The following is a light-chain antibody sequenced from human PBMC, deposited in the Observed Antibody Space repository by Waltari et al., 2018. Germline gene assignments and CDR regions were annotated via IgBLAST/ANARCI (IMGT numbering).Light chain of an antibody. CDR3: QAWDSSTVV. V-gene: IGLV3-1*01. CDR2: QDN. Sequence: SYELTPPPSVSVSPGQTATITCSGDKLGDKYVCWYQKKPGLSPVVVIYQDNNRPSGIPERFSGSNAGNTATLTISGTQARDEAEYYCQAWDSSTVVFGGGTKLTVL. J-gene: IGLJ3*02. CDR1: KLGDKY.